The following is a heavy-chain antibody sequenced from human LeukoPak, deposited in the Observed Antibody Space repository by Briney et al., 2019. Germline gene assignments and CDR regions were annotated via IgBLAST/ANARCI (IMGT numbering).Heavy chain of an antibody. Sequence: ASVKVSCKASGYTFTGYYMHWVRQAPGEGLEWMGIINPSGGSTSYAQKLQGRVTMTRDMSTSTVYMELSSLRSEDTAVYYCARVAAEVVGVPGAIGFGWLRRDYYYMDVWGKGTTVTVSS. CDR2: INPSGGST. J-gene: IGHJ6*03. V-gene: IGHV1-46*01. D-gene: IGHD2-2*02. CDR3: ARVAAEVVGVPGAIGFGWLRRDYYYMDV. CDR1: GYTFTGYY.